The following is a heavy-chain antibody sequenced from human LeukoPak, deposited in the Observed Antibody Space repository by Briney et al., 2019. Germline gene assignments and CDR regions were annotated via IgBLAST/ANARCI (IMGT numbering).Heavy chain of an antibody. CDR1: GGSISSSSYY. CDR2: IYSSGNT. J-gene: IGHJ4*02. V-gene: IGHV4-39*01. Sequence: PSETLSLTCTVSGGSISSSSYYWGRIRQPPGKGLEWIGSIYSSGNTYYNPSLKSRVTISVDTPKDQFSLKLSSVTAADTAVYFCARHGDTAISFNYWGQGTLVTVSS. CDR3: ARHGDTAISFNY. D-gene: IGHD5-18*01.